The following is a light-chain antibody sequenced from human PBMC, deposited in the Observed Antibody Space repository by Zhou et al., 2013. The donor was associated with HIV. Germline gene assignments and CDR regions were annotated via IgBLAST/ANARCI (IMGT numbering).Light chain of an antibody. J-gene: IGKJ2*01. CDR2: AAS. Sequence: DIQLTQSPSFLSASVGDRVTITCRASQGISSYLAWYQQKPGKPPKLLIYAASTLQSGVPSRFSGSGSGTDFTLTITSLQPEDFATYYCQQANSFPYTFGQGTKLEI. CDR3: QQANSFPYT. CDR1: QGISSY. V-gene: IGKV1-9*01.